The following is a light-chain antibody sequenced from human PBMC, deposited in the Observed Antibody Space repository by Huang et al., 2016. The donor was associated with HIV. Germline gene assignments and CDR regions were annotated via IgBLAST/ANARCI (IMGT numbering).Light chain of an antibody. Sequence: DIQMTQSPSSLSASIGDRVTITCRTSQSISNYLNWYQQKPGEAPKVLIYATSTLQSVVRSRFSGTGSGTDFTLTITSLQPEDFATYYCQQTYSPPPWTFGQGTKVEMK. J-gene: IGKJ1*01. V-gene: IGKV1-39*01. CDR1: QSISNY. CDR2: ATS. CDR3: QQTYSPPPWT.